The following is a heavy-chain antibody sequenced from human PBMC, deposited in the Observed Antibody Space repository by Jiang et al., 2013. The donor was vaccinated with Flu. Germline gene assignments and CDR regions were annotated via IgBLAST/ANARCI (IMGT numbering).Heavy chain of an antibody. CDR1: GGSVNTGGYS. J-gene: IGHJ3*02. CDR2: IYRSGTT. V-gene: IGHV4-30-2*01. Sequence: GPGLVKPSQTLSLTCAVSGGSVNTGGYSWSWVRQPPGKGLQWIGYIYRSGTTYYNPSLKSRVTMSVDRSKNQFSLNLTSVTAADTAVYFCVREAIAVTGPSAFDIWGQGTMVNVSS. CDR3: VREAIAVTGPSAFDI. D-gene: IGHD6-19*01.